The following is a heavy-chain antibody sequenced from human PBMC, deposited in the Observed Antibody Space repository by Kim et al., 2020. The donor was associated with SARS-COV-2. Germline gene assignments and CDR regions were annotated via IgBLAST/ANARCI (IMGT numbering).Heavy chain of an antibody. D-gene: IGHD6-19*01. CDR2: INAGNGNT. V-gene: IGHV1-3*01. J-gene: IGHJ4*02. CDR1: GYTFTSYA. CDR3: ARGGIAVAGPPDY. Sequence: ASVKVSCKASGYTFTSYAMHWVRQAPGQRLEWMGWINAGNGNTKYTQKFQGRVTITRDTSASTAYKELSSLRSEDTAVYYCARGGIAVAGPPDYWGQGTLVTVSS.